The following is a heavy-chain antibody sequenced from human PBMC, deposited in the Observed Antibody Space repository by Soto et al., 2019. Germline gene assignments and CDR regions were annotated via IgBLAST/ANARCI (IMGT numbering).Heavy chain of an antibody. J-gene: IGHJ4*02. CDR2: VSFDGSKK. V-gene: IGHV3-30-3*01. CDR3: ARGNYADHAPSFDY. Sequence: QVQLVESGGGVVQPGRPLRLSCAASGFTFSSFTLHWVRQPPGKGLEWVAYVSFDGSKKYYADSVKGRFTISRDNSESTLYLEMSSLRAEDTAVYYCARGNYADHAPSFDYWGQGTLVTVSP. CDR1: GFTFSSFT. D-gene: IGHD4-17*01.